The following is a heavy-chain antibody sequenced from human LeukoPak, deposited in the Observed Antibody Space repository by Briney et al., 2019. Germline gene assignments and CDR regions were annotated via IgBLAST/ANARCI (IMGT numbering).Heavy chain of an antibody. Sequence: ASVKVSCKASGYTFPSYGISWVRQAPGQGLEWMGWISAYNGNTNYAQKLQGRVTMTTDTSTSTAYMELRSLRSDDTAVYYCARSSSTSCYYWFDPWGQGTLVTVSS. CDR2: ISAYNGNT. J-gene: IGHJ5*02. CDR3: ARSSSTSCYYWFDP. V-gene: IGHV1-18*01. D-gene: IGHD2-2*01. CDR1: GYTFPSYG.